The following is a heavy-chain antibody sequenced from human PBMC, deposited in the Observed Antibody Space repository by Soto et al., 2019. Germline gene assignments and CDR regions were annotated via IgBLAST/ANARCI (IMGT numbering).Heavy chain of an antibody. CDR3: AKDRRELKDSYYYSGMDV. V-gene: IGHV3-23*01. CDR1: GSTFSSYA. Sequence: HPSGSLTLSCAASGSTFSSYAMSWVRQAPGKGLEWVSAISGSGGSTYYADSVKGRFTISRDNSKNTLYLQMNSLRAEDTAVYYCAKDRRELKDSYYYSGMDVWGQGTTVTVSS. J-gene: IGHJ6*02. CDR2: ISGSGGST. D-gene: IGHD1-26*01.